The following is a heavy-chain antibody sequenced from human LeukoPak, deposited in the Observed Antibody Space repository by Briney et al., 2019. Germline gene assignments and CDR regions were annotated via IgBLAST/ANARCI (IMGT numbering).Heavy chain of an antibody. D-gene: IGHD2-2*01. Sequence: SETLSLTCSVSGGSITSYYWSWIRQPPGKGLEWIGYIYYSGSTNYNPSLKSRVTISVDTSKNQFSLKLSSVTAADTAVYYCARRGCGSTSCYRAWGYYYMDVWGKGTTVTISS. CDR1: GGSITSYY. CDR3: ARRGCGSTSCYRAWGYYYMDV. V-gene: IGHV4-59*12. J-gene: IGHJ6*03. CDR2: IYYSGST.